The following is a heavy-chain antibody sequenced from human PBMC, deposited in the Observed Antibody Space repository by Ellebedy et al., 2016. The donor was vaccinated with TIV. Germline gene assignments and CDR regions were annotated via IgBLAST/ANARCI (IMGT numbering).Heavy chain of an antibody. J-gene: IGHJ6*02. Sequence: GGSLRLSXAGSGFTFSSYSMNWVRQAPGKGLEWVSYISSSGVTIYYADSVKGRFTISRDNAKNSLYLQMNSLRAEDTAVYYCARVGVATARGYYYGMDVWGQGTTVTVSS. D-gene: IGHD5-12*01. V-gene: IGHV3-48*04. CDR3: ARVGVATARGYYYGMDV. CDR2: ISSSGVTI. CDR1: GFTFSSYS.